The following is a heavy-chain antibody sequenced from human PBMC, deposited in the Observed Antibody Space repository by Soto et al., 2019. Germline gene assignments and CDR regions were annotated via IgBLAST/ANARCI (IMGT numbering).Heavy chain of an antibody. CDR1: GFTFSNNG. D-gene: IGHD2-15*01. CDR3: AMHQYGGSSRFGD. CDR2: ISSDGSKK. Sequence: QVQLVESGGGVVQPGRSLRLSCVASGFTFSNNGIHWVRQAPGKGLEWVAVISSDGSKKYYADSVKARFTISRDKSKNTLYLQINCLRAEYTAVYYCAMHQYGGSSRFGDRSKGTLVTVTS. J-gene: IGHJ4*02. V-gene: IGHV3-30*03.